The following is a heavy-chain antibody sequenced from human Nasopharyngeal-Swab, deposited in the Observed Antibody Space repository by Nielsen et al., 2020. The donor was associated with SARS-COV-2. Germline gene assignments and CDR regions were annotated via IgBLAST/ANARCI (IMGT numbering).Heavy chain of an antibody. V-gene: IGHV3-30*18. CDR2: ISYDGSNK. J-gene: IGHJ4*02. CDR3: AKDLGLYYYDSSGYYCPGY. Sequence: GESLKISCAASGFTFSSYGMHWVSQAPGKGLEWVAVISYDGSNKYYADSVKGRFTISRDNSKNTLYLQMNSLRAEDTAVYYCAKDLGLYYYDSSGYYCPGYWGQGTLVTVSS. D-gene: IGHD3-22*01. CDR1: GFTFSSYG.